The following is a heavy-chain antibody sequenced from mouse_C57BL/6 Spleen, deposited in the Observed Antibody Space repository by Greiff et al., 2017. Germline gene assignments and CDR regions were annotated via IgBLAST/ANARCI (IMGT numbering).Heavy chain of an antibody. V-gene: IGHV6-3*01. CDR2: IRLRSDNYAS. CDR1: GFTFSSYW. CDR3: TGGYGSDY. J-gene: IGHJ2*01. Sequence: EVQLVESGGGLVQPGGSMKLSCVASGFTFSSYWMDWVRQSPGQGLEWVAQIRLRSDNYASHYEESVKGRFTISIEDSKSTVYLHINNLRADDAGIYCGTGGYGSDYWGQGTTLTVSA. D-gene: IGHD1-1*01.